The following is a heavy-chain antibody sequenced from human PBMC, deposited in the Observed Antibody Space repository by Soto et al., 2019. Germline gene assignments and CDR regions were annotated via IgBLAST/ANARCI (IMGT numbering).Heavy chain of an antibody. V-gene: IGHV1-2*02. CDR3: GRDDYGSFPY. Sequence: AAVTVSCKSSGYIISGYHIHWVRQAPGQGLEWMGWIDPKNGGTVSAQKFQGRLTMTRDTSISTVYMDLSGLTSDDTALYYCGRDDYGSFPYWGQGSPVTVSS. CDR2: IDPKNGGT. D-gene: IGHD1-26*01. J-gene: IGHJ4*02. CDR1: GYIISGYH.